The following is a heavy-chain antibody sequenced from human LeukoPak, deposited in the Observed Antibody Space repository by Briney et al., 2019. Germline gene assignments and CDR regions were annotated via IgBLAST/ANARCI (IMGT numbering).Heavy chain of an antibody. Sequence: GRSLRLSCAVSGFTFSSYGMHWVRQAPGKGLEWVAVIWYDGSNKYYADSVRGRFTISRDNSKNTLYLQMNSLRAEDTAVYYCARGIHYYDSSGYYALGYWGQGTLVTVSP. D-gene: IGHD3-22*01. V-gene: IGHV3-33*01. CDR2: IWYDGSNK. CDR1: GFTFSSYG. J-gene: IGHJ4*02. CDR3: ARGIHYYDSSGYYALGY.